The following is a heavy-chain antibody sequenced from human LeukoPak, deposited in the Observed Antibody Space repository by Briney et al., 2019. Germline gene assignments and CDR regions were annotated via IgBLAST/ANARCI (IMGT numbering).Heavy chain of an antibody. CDR2: LYTSGGT. Sequence: SETLSLTCSASGVSISSHYWSWIRQTAGKGLEWIGRLYTSGGTNYNPSLKSRVTMSVDTSKNQFSLRLSSVTAADTAVYYCARVQGFSYTYDWFDPWGQGTLVTVSS. V-gene: IGHV4-4*07. CDR1: GVSISSHY. CDR3: ARVQGFSYTYDWFDP. J-gene: IGHJ5*02. D-gene: IGHD3-16*01.